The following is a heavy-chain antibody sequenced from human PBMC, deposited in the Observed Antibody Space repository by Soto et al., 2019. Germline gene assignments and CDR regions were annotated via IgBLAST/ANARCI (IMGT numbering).Heavy chain of an antibody. Sequence: SETMSLTCTISGASISSISHYWGWIRQPPGKGLEWIGSIYYSGSTYYNPSLKSRVTISVDTSKNQFSLKLSSVTAADTAVYYCARGYCSSTICYIWDNWFDPWGQGTLVTVS. V-gene: IGHV4-39*07. CDR3: ARGYCSSTICYIWDNWFDP. D-gene: IGHD2-2*02. J-gene: IGHJ5*02. CDR2: IYYSGST. CDR1: GASISSISHY.